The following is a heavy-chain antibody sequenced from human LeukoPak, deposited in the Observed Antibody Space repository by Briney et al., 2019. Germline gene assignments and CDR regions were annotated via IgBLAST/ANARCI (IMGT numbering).Heavy chain of an antibody. V-gene: IGHV3-7*01. Sequence: GGSLRLSCAASGFTLSTFWMCWVRQAPGKGLEWVANIKQDGSERHYVDSVKGRFTISRDNAKNSLYLQMNSLRAEDTAVYYCARPRWLQFGPHDSWGQGTLVTVSS. CDR3: ARPRWLQFGPHDS. J-gene: IGHJ4*02. CDR1: GFTLSTFW. D-gene: IGHD5-24*01. CDR2: IKQDGSER.